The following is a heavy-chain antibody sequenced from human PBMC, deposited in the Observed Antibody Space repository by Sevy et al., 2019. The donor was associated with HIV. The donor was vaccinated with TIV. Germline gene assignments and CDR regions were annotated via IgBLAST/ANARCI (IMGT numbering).Heavy chain of an antibody. J-gene: IGHJ4*02. Sequence: GGSLRLSCAASGFTFSDYYMSWIRQAPGKGLEWVSYISSSGGSTIYYADSVKGRFTISRDNAKNSLYLQMNSLRADDTAVYYCAREDWNDVIDYWGQGTLVTVSS. CDR2: ISSSGGSTI. CDR1: GFTFSDYY. D-gene: IGHD1-1*01. V-gene: IGHV3-11*01. CDR3: AREDWNDVIDY.